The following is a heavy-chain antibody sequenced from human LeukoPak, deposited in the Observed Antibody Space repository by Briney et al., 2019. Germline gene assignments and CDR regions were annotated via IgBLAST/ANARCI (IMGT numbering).Heavy chain of an antibody. D-gene: IGHD6-19*01. CDR3: ARDGAVASKGGYYYGMDV. Sequence: GGSLRLSCAASGFTFSSYWMHWVRQAPGKGLEWPSYISSSGSTIYYADSVKGRFTISRDNAKNSLYLQMNSLRAEDTAVYYCARDGAVASKGGYYYGMDVWGQGTTVTVSS. J-gene: IGHJ6*02. V-gene: IGHV3-48*04. CDR2: ISSSGSTI. CDR1: GFTFSSYW.